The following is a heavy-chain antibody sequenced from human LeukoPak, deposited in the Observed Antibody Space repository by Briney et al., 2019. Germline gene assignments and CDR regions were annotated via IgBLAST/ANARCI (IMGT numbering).Heavy chain of an antibody. CDR3: ARFTPRLSREKFDY. CDR2: ISPYIGNT. Sequence: ASVKVSCKASGYTFTKYDIHWVRQAPGRGLEWMGWISPYIGNTYYSQKLQGRVTMTTDTSTTTAYMELRSLRSDDTGVYYCARFTPRLSREKFDYWGQGTLVTVSS. J-gene: IGHJ4*02. V-gene: IGHV1-18*01. D-gene: IGHD3-3*02. CDR1: GYTFTKYD.